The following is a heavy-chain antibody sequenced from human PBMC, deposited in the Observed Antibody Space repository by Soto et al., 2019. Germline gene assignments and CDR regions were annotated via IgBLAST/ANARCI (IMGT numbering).Heavy chain of an antibody. CDR1: GFTFSSYA. D-gene: IGHD4-4*01. J-gene: IGHJ6*02. CDR3: ARAVTTVTDGMDV. Sequence: QVQLVESGGGVVQPGRSLRLSCAASGFTFSSYAMHWVRQAPGKGLEWVAVISYDGSNKYYADSVKGRFTISRDNSKNTLYLQMNSMRAEDTAVYYGARAVTTVTDGMDVWGQGTTVTVSS. V-gene: IGHV3-30-3*01. CDR2: ISYDGSNK.